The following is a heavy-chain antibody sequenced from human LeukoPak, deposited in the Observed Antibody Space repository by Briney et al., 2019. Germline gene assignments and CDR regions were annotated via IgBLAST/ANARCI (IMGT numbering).Heavy chain of an antibody. D-gene: IGHD3-9*01. V-gene: IGHV3-7*03. J-gene: IGHJ4*02. CDR1: GFTFSSFW. CDR2: IRKDGSLQ. Sequence: GGSLRPSCAASGFTFSSFWMSWVRQAPGKGLEWVANIRKDGSLQYYVDSVEGRFTISRDNAKNSLYLQMNTLRADDTAVYYCTRVSGGYDMSDYWGQGTLVTVSS. CDR3: TRVSGGYDMSDY.